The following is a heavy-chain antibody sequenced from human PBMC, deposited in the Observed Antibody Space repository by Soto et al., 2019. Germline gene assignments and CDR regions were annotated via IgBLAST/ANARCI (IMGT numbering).Heavy chain of an antibody. D-gene: IGHD7-27*01. CDR3: ASRWGYSFAS. CDR2: IYYSGST. J-gene: IGHJ4*02. V-gene: IGHV4-39*01. CDR1: GGSISSYY. Sequence: QLQLQESGPGLVKPSETLSLTCTVSGGSISSYYWGWIRRPPGKGLEWIGSIYYSGSTYYNPSLNSPVPISVDTSKTQFSLNLSSVTAADTAVYYCASRWGYSFASWGQGTLVTVSS.